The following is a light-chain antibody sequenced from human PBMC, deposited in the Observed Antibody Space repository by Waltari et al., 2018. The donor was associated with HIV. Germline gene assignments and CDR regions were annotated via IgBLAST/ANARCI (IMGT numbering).Light chain of an antibody. V-gene: IGKV1-9*01. Sequence: DIQLTQSPSFLSASVGARVTITCRASQAINNYLAWYQQQPGKAPKLLIYAASTLQSEVPSRFSGSGSGTEFTLTISGLQPADFATYYCLQLNSYPRTFGQGTKVEIK. CDR3: LQLNSYPRT. J-gene: IGKJ1*01. CDR1: QAINNY. CDR2: AAS.